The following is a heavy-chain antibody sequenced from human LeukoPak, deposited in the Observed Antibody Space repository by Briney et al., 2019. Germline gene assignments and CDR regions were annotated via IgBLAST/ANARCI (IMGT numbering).Heavy chain of an antibody. J-gene: IGHJ4*02. V-gene: IGHV4-39*01. CDR2: IYYSGST. D-gene: IGHD4-23*01. Sequence: PSETLSLTCTVSGGSISSSSYYWGWIRQPPGKGLEWIGSIYYSGSTYYNPSLKSRVTISVDTSKNQFSLKLSSVTAADTAAYYCARHPRTTVDSYYFDYWGQGTLVTVSS. CDR3: ARHPRTTVDSYYFDY. CDR1: GGSISSSSYY.